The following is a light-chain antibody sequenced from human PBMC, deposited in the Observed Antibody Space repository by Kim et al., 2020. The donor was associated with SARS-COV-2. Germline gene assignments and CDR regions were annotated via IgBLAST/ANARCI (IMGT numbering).Light chain of an antibody. CDR2: DDH. J-gene: IGLJ3*02. V-gene: IGLV1-51*01. CDR3: GAWDSSLSAGV. CDR1: NANIGNNY. Sequence: QSVLTQSPSVSAAPGQKVTISCFGSNANIGNNYVAWFQQLPGTAPKLLIYDDHKRPSGIPDRFSGSKSGTSATLGITGLQTGDEADYYCGAWDSSLSAGVFGGGTQLTVL.